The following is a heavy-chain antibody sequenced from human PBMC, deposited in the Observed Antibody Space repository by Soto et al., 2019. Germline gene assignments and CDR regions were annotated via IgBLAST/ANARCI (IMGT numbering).Heavy chain of an antibody. CDR1: GFTFSSYG. CDR3: AKDITIFGVVMPSYFDY. V-gene: IGHV3-30*18. Sequence: QVQLVESGGGVVQPGRSLRLSCAASGFTFSSYGMHWVRQAPGKGLEWVAVISYDGSNKYYAASVKGRFTISRDNSKNTLYLQMNSLRAEDTAVYYCAKDITIFGVVMPSYFDYWGQGTLVTVSS. CDR2: ISYDGSNK. D-gene: IGHD3-3*01. J-gene: IGHJ4*02.